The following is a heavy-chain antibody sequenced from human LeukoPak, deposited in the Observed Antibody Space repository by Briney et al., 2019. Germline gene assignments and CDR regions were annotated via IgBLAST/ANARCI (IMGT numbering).Heavy chain of an antibody. V-gene: IGHV3-15*01. Sequence: GGSLRLSCAASGFTFSNAWMSWVRQAPGKGLEWVGRIKSKTDGGTTDYAAPVKGRFTISRDDSKNTLYLQMNSLKTEDTAVYYCTTDQPTAYSSGYPHNGPLGVDAFDIWGQGTMVTVSS. D-gene: IGHD3-22*01. CDR3: TTDQPTAYSSGYPHNGPLGVDAFDI. CDR2: IKSKTDGGTT. J-gene: IGHJ3*02. CDR1: GFTFSNAW.